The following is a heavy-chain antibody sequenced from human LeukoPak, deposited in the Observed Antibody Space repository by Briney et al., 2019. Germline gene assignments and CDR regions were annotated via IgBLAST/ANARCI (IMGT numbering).Heavy chain of an antibody. J-gene: IGHJ4*02. CDR2: INPNSGGT. Sequence: ASVKVSCKASGYTFINYYMHWVRQAPGQGLEWMGWINPNSGGTNYAQKFQGRVTMTRDTSISTAYMELSRLRSDDTAVYYCARATVLSYYDILTGYYMDYWGQRTLVTVSS. CDR3: ARATVLSYYDILTGYYMDY. D-gene: IGHD3-9*01. V-gene: IGHV1-2*02. CDR1: GYTFINYY.